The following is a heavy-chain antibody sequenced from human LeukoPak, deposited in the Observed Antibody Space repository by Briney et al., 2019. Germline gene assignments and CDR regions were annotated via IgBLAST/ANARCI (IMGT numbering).Heavy chain of an antibody. CDR2: INPGGGST. CDR3: ARDGHRMYYYDTSTYRFDY. D-gene: IGHD3-22*01. V-gene: IGHV1-46*01. J-gene: IGHJ4*02. CDR1: GYTFTSYY. Sequence: ASVKVSCKASGYTFTSYYMHWVRQAPGQGLEWMGIINPGGGSTSYAQKFQGRITMTTDTSTTTAYMELRNLRSDDTAVYYCARDGHRMYYYDTSTYRFDYWGQGTLVTVSS.